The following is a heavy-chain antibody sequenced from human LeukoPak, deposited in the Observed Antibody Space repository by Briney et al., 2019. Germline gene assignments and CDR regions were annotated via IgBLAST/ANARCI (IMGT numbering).Heavy chain of an antibody. CDR1: GGSISSSGYY. D-gene: IGHD3-22*01. J-gene: IGHJ6*03. V-gene: IGHV4-39*07. CDR2: IYYSGST. CDR3: ARAKRRGYYDSSGYYFDYYYYYYMDV. Sequence: SETLCLTCTVSGGSISSSGYYWGWIRQPPGKGLEWIGSIYYSGSTYYNPSLKSRVTISVDTSKNQFSLKLSSVTAADTAVYYCARAKRRGYYDSSGYYFDYYYYYYMDVWGKGTTVTVSS.